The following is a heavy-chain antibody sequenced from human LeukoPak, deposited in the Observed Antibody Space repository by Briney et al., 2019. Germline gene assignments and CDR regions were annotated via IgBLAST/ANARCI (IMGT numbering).Heavy chain of an antibody. D-gene: IGHD2-21*02. CDR2: FDPEDGET. V-gene: IGHV1-24*01. CDR1: GYTLIELS. Sequence: ASVKVSCKVSGYTLIELSMHGVRQAPGKGREGMGGFDPEDGETIYAQKFQGSVTMTEDTSTDTAYMELSSLRSEDTAVYYCATLDRTAIRYWGQGTLVTVSS. J-gene: IGHJ4*02. CDR3: ATLDRTAIRY.